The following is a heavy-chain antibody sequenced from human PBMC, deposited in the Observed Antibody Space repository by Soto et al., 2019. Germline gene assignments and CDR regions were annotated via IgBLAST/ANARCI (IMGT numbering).Heavy chain of an antibody. V-gene: IGHV1-8*01. J-gene: IGHJ6*03. CDR3: ARYKEIFGAKSSGPKGGQYYYYYYYMDV. CDR1: GYTFTSYD. CDR2: MNPNSGNT. Sequence: ASVKVSCKASGYTFTSYDINWVRQATGQGLEWMGWMNPNSGNTGYAQKFQGRVTMTRNTSISTAYMELSSLRSEDTAVYYCARYKEIFGAKSSGPKGGQYYYYYYYMDVWGKGTTVTVSS. D-gene: IGHD3-3*01.